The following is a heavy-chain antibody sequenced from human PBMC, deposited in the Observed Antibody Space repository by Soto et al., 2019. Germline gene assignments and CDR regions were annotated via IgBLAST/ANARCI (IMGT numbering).Heavy chain of an antibody. CDR3: ARGAHHYYGMDV. Sequence: PAPALSVTCGIPWATVFRISAAWNWFRQYPSRGIEWLGRASYTSRWYNEYAESVKSRISINPDTSKNQFSLQLNSVSPEDTAVYYCARGAHHYYGMDVWVQGTTVTVS. CDR1: WATVFRISAA. V-gene: IGHV6-1*01. CDR2: ASYTSRWYN. J-gene: IGHJ6*02.